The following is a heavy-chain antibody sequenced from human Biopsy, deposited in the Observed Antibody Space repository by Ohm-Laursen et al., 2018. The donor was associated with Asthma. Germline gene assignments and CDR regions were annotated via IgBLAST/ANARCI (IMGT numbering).Heavy chain of an antibody. V-gene: IGHV4-31*03. J-gene: IGHJ6*02. CDR3: ARARAFRHDMTGPKTCLAV. CDR1: GDSIIIGGHY. CDR2: IYFSGSA. D-gene: IGHD3-9*01. Sequence: TLSLTCNVSGDSIIIGGHYWSWIRQHPGKGLKWIGHIYFSGSAEYNPSLKSRVSISVDTSKNQFSLKLSSVTAADTAVYYCARARAFRHDMTGPKTCLAVWGPGTTVIVSS.